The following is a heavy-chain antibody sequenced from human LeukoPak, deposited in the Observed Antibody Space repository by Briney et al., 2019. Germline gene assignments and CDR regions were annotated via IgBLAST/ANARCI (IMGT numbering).Heavy chain of an antibody. CDR1: GFTFSSYS. CDR3: AKVLLRSLEWSPNRFDP. CDR2: ISSSSSYI. Sequence: GGSLRLSCAASGFTFSSYSMNWVRQAPGKGLEWVSSISSSSSYIYYADSVKGRFTISRDNSKNTLHLQMNSLRADDTAVYYCAKVLLRSLEWSPNRFDPWGRGALVTVSS. J-gene: IGHJ5*02. D-gene: IGHD3-3*01. V-gene: IGHV3-21*04.